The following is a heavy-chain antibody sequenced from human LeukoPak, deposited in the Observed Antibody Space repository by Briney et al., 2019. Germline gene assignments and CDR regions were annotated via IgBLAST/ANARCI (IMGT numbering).Heavy chain of an antibody. CDR2: INGGGGST. CDR1: GFTFSSYA. V-gene: IGHV3-23*01. D-gene: IGHD4/OR15-4a*01. Sequence: GGSLRLSCAASGFTFSSYAMSWVRQAPGKGLDWVSSINGGGGSTYYADSAKGRFTISRDNSKNTLYLQMNSLRAEDTAVYYCAKIGANVGFWGQGTLVTVSS. J-gene: IGHJ4*02. CDR3: AKIGANVGF.